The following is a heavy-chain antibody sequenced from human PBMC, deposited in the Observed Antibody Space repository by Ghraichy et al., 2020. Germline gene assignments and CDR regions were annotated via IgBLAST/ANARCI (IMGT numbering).Heavy chain of an antibody. D-gene: IGHD2-15*01. CDR1: GGSISSSSYY. CDR3: ARRGYCSGGSCYGIE. J-gene: IGHJ4*02. Sequence: SETLSLTCTVSGGSISSSSYYWGWIRQPPGKGLEWIGSIYYSGSTYYNPSLKSRVTISVDTSKNQFSLKLSSVTAADTAVYYCARRGYCSGGSCYGIEWGQGTLVTVSS. V-gene: IGHV4-39*01. CDR2: IYYSGST.